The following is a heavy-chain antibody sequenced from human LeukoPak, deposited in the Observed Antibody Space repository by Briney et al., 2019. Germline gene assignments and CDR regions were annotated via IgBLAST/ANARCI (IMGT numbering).Heavy chain of an antibody. D-gene: IGHD1-1*01. V-gene: IGHV1-69*06. CDR1: GYTFTSYG. CDR2: IIPIFGTA. Sequence: GASVKVSCKASGYTFTSYGINWVRQAPGQGLEWMGGIIPIFGTAKYAQKFQGRVTITADISTSTAYMELSSLRSEDTVVYYCAKSWFHTPDKLEPYMDVWGKGTTVTVSS. CDR3: AKSWFHTPDKLEPYMDV. J-gene: IGHJ6*03.